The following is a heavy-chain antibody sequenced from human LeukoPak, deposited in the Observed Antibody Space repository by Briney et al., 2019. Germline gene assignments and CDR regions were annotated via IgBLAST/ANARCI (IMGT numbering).Heavy chain of an antibody. Sequence: SETLSLTCAVSGGSISSGGYSWSWIRQPPGKGLEWIGYIYYSGSTNYNPSLKSRVTISVDTSKNQFSLKLSSVTAADTAVYYCARHRQWLARVWFDPWGQGTLVTVSS. J-gene: IGHJ5*02. D-gene: IGHD6-19*01. CDR1: GGSISSGGYS. CDR2: IYYSGST. V-gene: IGHV4-61*08. CDR3: ARHRQWLARVWFDP.